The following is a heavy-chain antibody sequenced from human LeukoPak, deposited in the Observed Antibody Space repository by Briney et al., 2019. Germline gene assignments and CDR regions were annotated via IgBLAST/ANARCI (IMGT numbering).Heavy chain of an antibody. D-gene: IGHD5-24*01. CDR3: AREMATIVNQFDY. Sequence: PEASVKVSCKASGYTFTSYYMHWVRQAPGQGLEWMGWISPYNGNTNYAQKLQGRVTMTTDTSTTTAYMELRSLRSDDTAVYYCAREMATIVNQFDYWGQGTLVTVST. V-gene: IGHV1-18*04. CDR1: GYTFTSYY. J-gene: IGHJ4*02. CDR2: ISPYNGNT.